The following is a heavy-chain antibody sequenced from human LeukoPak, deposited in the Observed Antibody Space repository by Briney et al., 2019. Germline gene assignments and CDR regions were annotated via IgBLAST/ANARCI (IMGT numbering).Heavy chain of an antibody. Sequence: GESLRISRIGSGYSLTSYWISWVRQMPGKGLELMVTIEHSDSYTNYSPSFQGHVTISADKSISTAYLQWSSLKASDTAMYYCARLPITMVRGVDYYYGMDVWGQGTTVTVSS. CDR2: IEHSDSYT. CDR1: GYSLTSYW. D-gene: IGHD3-10*01. CDR3: ARLPITMVRGVDYYYGMDV. V-gene: IGHV5-10-1*01. J-gene: IGHJ6*02.